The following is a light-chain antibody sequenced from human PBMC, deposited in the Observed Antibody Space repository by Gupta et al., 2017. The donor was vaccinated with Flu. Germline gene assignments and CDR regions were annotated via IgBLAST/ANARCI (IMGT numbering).Light chain of an antibody. Sequence: VTPGEPASISCRSSQSRLHSNGYNYLDWYLQKPGQSPQLLIYLGSNRASGVPDRFSDSGSGTDFTLKISRVEAEDVGVYYCRQALQTPYTFGQGTKLEIK. CDR1: QSRLHSNGYNY. J-gene: IGKJ2*01. CDR3: RQALQTPYT. CDR2: LGS. V-gene: IGKV2-28*01.